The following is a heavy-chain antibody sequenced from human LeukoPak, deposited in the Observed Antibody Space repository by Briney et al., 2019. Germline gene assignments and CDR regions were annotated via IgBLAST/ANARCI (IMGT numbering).Heavy chain of an antibody. CDR1: GGSISDCY. V-gene: IGHV4-59*01. CDR3: AREGRRDYVYFEY. Sequence: SETLSLTCTVSGGSISDCYWSWIRQPPGKGLEWIGYINYSGNTNYNPSLKSRVTISVDTSKNQFSLRLTSVTAADTAVFYCAREGRRDYVYFEYWGQGSLVTVSS. D-gene: IGHD4-17*01. CDR2: INYSGNT. J-gene: IGHJ4*02.